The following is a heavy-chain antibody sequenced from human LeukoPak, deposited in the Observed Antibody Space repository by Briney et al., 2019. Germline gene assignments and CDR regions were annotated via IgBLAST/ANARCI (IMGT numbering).Heavy chain of an antibody. CDR1: GFTFDDYA. CDR3: AKVITGTSGFDY. V-gene: IGHV3-9*01. D-gene: IGHD1-20*01. J-gene: IGHJ4*02. Sequence: GGSLRLSCAASGFTFDDYAMPWVRQAPGKGLEWVSGISWNSGSIGYADSVKGRFTISRDNAKNSLYLQMNSLRAEDTALYYCAKVITGTSGFDYWGQGALVTVSS. CDR2: ISWNSGSI.